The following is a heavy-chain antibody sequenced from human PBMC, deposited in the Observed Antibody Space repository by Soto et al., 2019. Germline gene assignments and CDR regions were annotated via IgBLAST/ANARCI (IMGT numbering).Heavy chain of an antibody. D-gene: IGHD4-17*01. CDR3: ARVDYGDTWGNNWVDA. V-gene: IGHV4-30-4*01. J-gene: IGHJ5*02. Sequence: SATESLTCTVSGGSLRRYYWSWLRRPSGKGLEWIGYIYYSGSTYYNPSLKSRVTISVDTSKNQFSLKLSSVTAADTAVYYGARVDYGDTWGNNWVDAWGQGTLVAF. CDR2: IYYSGST. CDR1: GGSLRRYY.